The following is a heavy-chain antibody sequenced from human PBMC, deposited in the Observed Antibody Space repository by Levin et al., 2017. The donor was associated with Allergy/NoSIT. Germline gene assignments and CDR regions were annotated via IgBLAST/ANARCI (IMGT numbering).Heavy chain of an antibody. Sequence: GGSLRLSCVGSGFTFSSYWMTWVRQAPGKGLEWVGNIKEDGNEESYADSVKGRFTFSRDNAKNSLYLQMNSLRAEDTAIYYCERDVAFSGLDPWGQGTLVTVSS. CDR1: GFTFSSYW. V-gene: IGHV3-7*01. CDR2: IKEDGNEE. J-gene: IGHJ5*02. CDR3: ERDVAFSGLDP. D-gene: IGHD5-12*01.